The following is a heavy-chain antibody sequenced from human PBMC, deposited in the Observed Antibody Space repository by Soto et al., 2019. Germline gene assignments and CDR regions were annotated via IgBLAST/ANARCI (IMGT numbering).Heavy chain of an antibody. CDR3: ARRYGSNLDY. J-gene: IGHJ4*02. V-gene: IGHV4-59*08. D-gene: IGHD2-15*01. CDR2: IYYSGST. Sequence: QVQLQESGPGLVKPSETLSLTCTASGGYISSYYWSWIRQPPGKGLEWIGYIYYSGSTTYTPSLKSGFSISVDMSKSQSPLMVRSLTAADTAVYYRARRYGSNLDYWAQGTLVTFS. CDR1: GGYISSYY.